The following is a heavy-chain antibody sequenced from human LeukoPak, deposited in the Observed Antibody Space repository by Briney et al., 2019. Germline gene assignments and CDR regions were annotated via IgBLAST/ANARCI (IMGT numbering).Heavy chain of an antibody. V-gene: IGHV4-59*12. Sequence: KASETLSLTCTVSGVSISSYYWSWIRQPPGKGLEWIGYIYYSGSTNYNPSLKSRVTISVDTSKNQFSLKLSSVTAADTAVYYCARGPGIAPHAAEYFQHWGQGTLVTVSS. CDR3: ARGPGIAPHAAEYFQH. D-gene: IGHD6-13*01. J-gene: IGHJ1*01. CDR1: GVSISSYY. CDR2: IYYSGST.